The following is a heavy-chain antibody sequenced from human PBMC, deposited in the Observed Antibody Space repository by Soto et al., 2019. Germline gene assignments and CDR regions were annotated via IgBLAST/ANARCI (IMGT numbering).Heavy chain of an antibody. CDR1: GGSISDGCY. J-gene: IGHJ5*02. Sequence: SETLSLTCTVSGGSISDGCYWTWIRQHPGKGLEWIGSISASGSTSYNPSLKSRLTVSVDKSKNQFSLNLRSVTAADTAVYYCARRDRSGFSYWLDTWGQGTLVTVSS. CDR2: ISASGST. D-gene: IGHD3-22*01. V-gene: IGHV4-31*03. CDR3: ARRDRSGFSYWLDT.